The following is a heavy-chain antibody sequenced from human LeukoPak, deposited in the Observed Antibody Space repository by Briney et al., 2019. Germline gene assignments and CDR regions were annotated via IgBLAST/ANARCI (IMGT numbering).Heavy chain of an antibody. CDR3: ARSFLGYYYMDV. CDR2: INPNSGGT. CDR1: GYTFTGYY. J-gene: IGHJ6*03. D-gene: IGHD2/OR15-2a*01. Sequence: ASVKLSCKASGYTFTGYYMHWVRQAPGQGLEWMGWINPNSGGTNYAQKFQGRVTMTRDTSISTAYMEMSRLRSDDTAVYYCARSFLGYYYMDVWGKGTTVTVSS. V-gene: IGHV1-2*02.